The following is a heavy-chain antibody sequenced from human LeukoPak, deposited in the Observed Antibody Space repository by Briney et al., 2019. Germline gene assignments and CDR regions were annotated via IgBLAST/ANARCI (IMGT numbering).Heavy chain of an antibody. Sequence: PTGGSLRLSCAVSGFTFSGFWRSWSRQAPRKGLEGVASINSDGSEGYYADVVKGRFTISRDNAKNSLYLQINSLRAEDTAVYYCARSSYSSSSSVWGQGTMVTVSS. J-gene: IGHJ3*01. D-gene: IGHD6-6*01. CDR3: ARSSYSSSSSV. CDR2: INSDGSEG. CDR1: GFTFSGFW. V-gene: IGHV3-7*03.